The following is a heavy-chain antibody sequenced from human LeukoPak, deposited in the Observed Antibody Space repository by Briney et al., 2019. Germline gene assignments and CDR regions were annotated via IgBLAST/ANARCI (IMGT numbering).Heavy chain of an antibody. D-gene: IGHD1-26*01. CDR2: FNPNSGGT. CDR3: ARDEVGPFDY. J-gene: IGHJ4*02. CDR1: GYTFTDYY. Sequence: GALVKVSCKASGYTFTDYYMHWVRQAPGQGLEWMGWFNPNSGGTNYAQKFQGRVTMTRDTSISTAYMELSGLTVDDTAVYYCARDEVGPFDYWGQGTLVTVSS. V-gene: IGHV1-2*02.